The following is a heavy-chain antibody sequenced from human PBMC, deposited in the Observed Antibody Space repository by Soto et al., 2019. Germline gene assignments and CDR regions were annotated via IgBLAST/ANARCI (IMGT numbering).Heavy chain of an antibody. V-gene: IGHV1-3*01. CDR2: INAGNGNT. D-gene: IGHD2-15*01. CDR1: GYTFISYA. Sequence: ASVKVSCKASGYTFISYAIHWVRQAPGQRLEWMGWINAGNGNTKYSQKFQGRVTITRDTSASTAYMELTSLRSEDTAVYYCARELQGLYYFDYWGQGPLVTVS. J-gene: IGHJ4*02. CDR3: ARELQGLYYFDY.